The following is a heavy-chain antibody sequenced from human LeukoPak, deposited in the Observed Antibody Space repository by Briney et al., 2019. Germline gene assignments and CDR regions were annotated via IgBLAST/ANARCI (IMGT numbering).Heavy chain of an antibody. CDR2: ISGRGSST. D-gene: IGHD6-13*01. CDR1: GFTFSSYA. J-gene: IGHJ5*02. Sequence: GGSLRLSCAASGFTFSSYAMSWVRQAPGKGLEWVSAISGRGSSTYYADSVKGRFTISRENSKNTLYLQMNSLRAEDTAVYYCAKDSSSWYNWFDPWGQGTLVTVSS. CDR3: AKDSSSWYNWFDP. V-gene: IGHV3-23*01.